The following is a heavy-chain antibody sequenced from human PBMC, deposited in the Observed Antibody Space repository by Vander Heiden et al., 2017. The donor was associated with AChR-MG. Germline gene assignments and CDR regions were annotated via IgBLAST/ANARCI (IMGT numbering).Heavy chain of an antibody. CDR1: GYTFTSYA. D-gene: IGHD1-1*01. CDR2: INAGNGNT. Sequence: QVQLVQSGAEVKKPGASVKVSCKASGYTFTSYARRWVRQAPGQRLEGMGWINAGNGNTKYSQKFQGRVTITRDTSASTAYMELSSLRSEDTAVYYCARVGSGLYWYFDLWGRGTLVTVSS. V-gene: IGHV1-3*01. J-gene: IGHJ2*01. CDR3: ARVGSGLYWYFDL.